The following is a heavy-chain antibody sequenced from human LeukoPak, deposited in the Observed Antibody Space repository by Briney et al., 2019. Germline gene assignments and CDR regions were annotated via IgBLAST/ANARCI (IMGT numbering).Heavy chain of an antibody. D-gene: IGHD6-13*01. CDR1: GFTFNRYG. Sequence: GGSLRLSCAASGFTFNRYGMSWVRQAPGKGLEWVSAISGSGGTTYYADSVKGRFTISRDNSKNTLYLQMNSLRAEDTAVYYCARDGIAAAGTIEWYYYYMDVWGKGTTVTVSS. J-gene: IGHJ6*03. V-gene: IGHV3-23*01. CDR2: ISGSGGTT. CDR3: ARDGIAAAGTIEWYYYYMDV.